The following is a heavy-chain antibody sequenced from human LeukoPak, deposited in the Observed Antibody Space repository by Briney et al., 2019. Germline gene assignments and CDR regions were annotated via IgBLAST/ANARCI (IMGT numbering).Heavy chain of an antibody. J-gene: IGHJ4*02. Sequence: SVTLSLTCTVSGGSISSYYWSWIRQPPGKGLEWIGYIYYTGSTNYNPSLKSRVTISINASKNQLSLELSSVTAADTAVYYCARSPVRIAAPGRALDYWGQGTLVTVSS. CDR1: GGSISSYY. CDR3: ARSPVRIAAPGRALDY. D-gene: IGHD6-13*01. V-gene: IGHV4-59*01. CDR2: IYYTGST.